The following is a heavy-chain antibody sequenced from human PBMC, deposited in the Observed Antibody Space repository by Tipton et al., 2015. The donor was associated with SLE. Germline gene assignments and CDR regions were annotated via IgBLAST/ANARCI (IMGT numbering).Heavy chain of an antibody. J-gene: IGHJ5*02. Sequence: QSGAEVKKPGASVKVSCKTSGYTFTNYFMHWVRQAPGQGLEWMGIINPSGGGTTYAQNFQGRVTMTRDTSASTAYMELSSLRSEDTAVYYCARVPLGLGELPGWFDPWGQGTLVTVSS. V-gene: IGHV1-46*01. CDR2: INPSGGGT. CDR3: ARVPLGLGELPGWFDP. D-gene: IGHD3-10*01. CDR1: GYTFTNYF.